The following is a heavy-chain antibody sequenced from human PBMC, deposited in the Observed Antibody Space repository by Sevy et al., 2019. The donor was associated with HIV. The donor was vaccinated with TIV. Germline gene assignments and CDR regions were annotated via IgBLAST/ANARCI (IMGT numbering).Heavy chain of an antibody. CDR1: GGSISSAGYY. D-gene: IGHD3-3*01. J-gene: IGHJ4*02. Sequence: SETLSLTCTVSGGSISSAGYYWGWIRQPPGKGLEWIGSIYYSGSTYHTPSLKIRVTFSVYTSKNQFSRKLNSVTAADQAVYYWARHRGYYGEVSDYWGQGTLVTVSS. CDR2: IYYSGST. V-gene: IGHV4-39*01. CDR3: ARHRGYYGEVSDY.